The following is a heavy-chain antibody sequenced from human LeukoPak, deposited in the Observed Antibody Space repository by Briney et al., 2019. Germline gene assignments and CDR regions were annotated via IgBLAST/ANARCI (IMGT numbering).Heavy chain of an antibody. Sequence: GGSLRLSCAGSGFTFSSYAMSWVRQAPGKGLEWVSGISASSYTTYNADSVKGRFTISRDNSKNTLYLQMNGLRAEDTAVYYCARSDTVSTPSYTYWGQGTLVTVSS. J-gene: IGHJ4*02. V-gene: IGHV3-23*01. CDR1: GFTFSSYA. D-gene: IGHD5/OR15-5a*01. CDR3: ARSDTVSTPSYTY. CDR2: ISASSYTT.